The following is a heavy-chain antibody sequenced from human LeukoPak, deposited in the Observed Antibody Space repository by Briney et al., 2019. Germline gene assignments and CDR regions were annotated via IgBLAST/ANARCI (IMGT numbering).Heavy chain of an antibody. D-gene: IGHD6-13*01. CDR1: GCTFTSYG. CDR3: AGPIAAAGKFDY. Sequence: GASVKVSCKASGCTFTSYGISWVRQAPGQGLEWMGWISAYNGNTNYAQKLQGGVTMTTDTSTSTAYMELRSLRSDDTAVYYCAGPIAAAGKFDYWGQGTLVTVSS. J-gene: IGHJ4*02. V-gene: IGHV1-18*01. CDR2: ISAYNGNT.